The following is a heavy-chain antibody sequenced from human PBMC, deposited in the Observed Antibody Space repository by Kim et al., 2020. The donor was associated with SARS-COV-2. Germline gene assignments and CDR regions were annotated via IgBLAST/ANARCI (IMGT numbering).Heavy chain of an antibody. Sequence: GSGGYTYYADSVKGRFTSSRDNSKNTLYLQMNSLRAEDTAVYYCAKAWDYWGQGTLVTVSS. J-gene: IGHJ4*02. V-gene: IGHV3-23*01. CDR2: GSGGYT. CDR3: AKAWDY.